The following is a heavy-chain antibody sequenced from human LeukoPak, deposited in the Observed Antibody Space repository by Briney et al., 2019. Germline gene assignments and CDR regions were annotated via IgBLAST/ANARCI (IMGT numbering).Heavy chain of an antibody. J-gene: IGHJ4*02. V-gene: IGHV1-2*02. Sequence: ASVKVSCKASGYTFTGYYVHWVRQAPGQGLEWMGWINPNSGGTNYAQKFQGRVTMTRDTSISTAYMELSRLKSDDTAVYYCARGGGVYSSGWYDWGQGTLVTVSS. CDR1: GYTFTGYY. CDR3: ARGGGVYSSGWYD. D-gene: IGHD6-19*01. CDR2: INPNSGGT.